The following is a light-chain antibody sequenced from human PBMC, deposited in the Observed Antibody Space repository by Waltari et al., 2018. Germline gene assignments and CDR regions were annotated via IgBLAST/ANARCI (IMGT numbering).Light chain of an antibody. CDR3: QQRYKWPLT. J-gene: IGKJ4*01. Sequence: EIVLTQSPATLSLSPGERATPSCRASQSVSTSLAWYQQRPGQPPRLLSYDSSFRATGIPARFSGSGSETDFTLTISSLEPEDFAVYYCQQRYKWPLTFGGGSKVEI. CDR2: DSS. CDR1: QSVSTS. V-gene: IGKV3-11*01.